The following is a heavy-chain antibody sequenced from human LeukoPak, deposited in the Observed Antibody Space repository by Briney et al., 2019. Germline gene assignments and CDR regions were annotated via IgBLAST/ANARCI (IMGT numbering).Heavy chain of an antibody. CDR2: IDTSGNT. Sequence: PSETLSLTCTVSGGSISSYYWSWIRQPAGKGLEWIGRIDTSGNTNYKPSLKSRVTISVDTSKNQFSLKLSSVTAADTAVYYCARDLGRGVNSWGQGTLVTVSS. D-gene: IGHD3-10*01. J-gene: IGHJ5*02. V-gene: IGHV4-4*07. CDR3: ARDLGRGVNS. CDR1: GGSISSYY.